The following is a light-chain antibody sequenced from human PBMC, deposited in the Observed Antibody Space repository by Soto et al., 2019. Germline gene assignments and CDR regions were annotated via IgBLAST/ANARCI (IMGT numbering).Light chain of an antibody. CDR3: QSYDSSLRVV. J-gene: IGLJ2*01. Sequence: QSALTQPPSVSGAPGQRVTISCTGSSSNIGAGYDVHWYQQIPGTAPKLLIYGNDNRPSGVPDRFSGSKSGTSASLAITGLQAEDEADYYCQSYDSSLRVVFGGGTKL. V-gene: IGLV1-40*01. CDR1: SSNIGAGYD. CDR2: GND.